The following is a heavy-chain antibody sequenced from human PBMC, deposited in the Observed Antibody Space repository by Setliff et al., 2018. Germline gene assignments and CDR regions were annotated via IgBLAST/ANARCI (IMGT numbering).Heavy chain of an antibody. D-gene: IGHD2-15*01. CDR1: GFTFSTYR. V-gene: IGHV3-33*08. J-gene: IGHJ4*02. CDR2: IWGDGVDK. CDR3: ARTCSGSGCYAGLES. Sequence: GGSLRLSCAASGFTFSTYRMHWVRQAPGKGLEWVAVIWGDGVDKFHADSVKGRFTISRDNSRNTLYLQMNSLRPEDTAVYYCARTCSGSGCYAGLESWGQGTPVTVSS.